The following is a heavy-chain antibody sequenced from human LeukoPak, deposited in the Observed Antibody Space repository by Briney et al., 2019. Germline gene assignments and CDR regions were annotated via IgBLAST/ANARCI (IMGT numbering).Heavy chain of an antibody. CDR2: IYHSGST. D-gene: IGHD4-17*01. V-gene: IGHV4-30-2*01. CDR3: ARVLDGDYEYYYYVMGV. J-gene: IGHJ6*02. Sequence: SQTLSLTCTVSGGSISSGGYYWSWIRQPPGKGLEWIGYIYHSGSTYYNPSLKSRVTISVDTSKNQFSLKLRSVTAADTAVYYCARVLDGDYEYYYYVMGVWGQGTTVTVSS. CDR1: GGSISSGGYY.